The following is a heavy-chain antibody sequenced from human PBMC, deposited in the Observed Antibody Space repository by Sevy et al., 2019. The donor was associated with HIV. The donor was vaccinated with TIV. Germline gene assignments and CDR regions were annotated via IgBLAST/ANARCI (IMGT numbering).Heavy chain of an antibody. Sequence: ASVKVSCKASGYTFTGYYMHWVRQAPGQGLEWMGRINPNSGGTNYAQKFQGRVTMTRDTSISTAYMELSRLRSDDTAVYYCARGRGYIVVVPAAMRGDYYYGMDVWDQGTTVTVSS. J-gene: IGHJ6*02. CDR3: ARGRGYIVVVPAAMRGDYYYGMDV. CDR2: INPNSGGT. CDR1: GYTFTGYY. V-gene: IGHV1-2*06. D-gene: IGHD2-2*01.